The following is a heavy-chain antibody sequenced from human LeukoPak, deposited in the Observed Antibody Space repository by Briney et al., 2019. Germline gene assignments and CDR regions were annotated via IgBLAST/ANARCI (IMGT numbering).Heavy chain of an antibody. J-gene: IGHJ3*02. D-gene: IGHD1-26*01. Sequence: GGSLRLSCAASGFTFSSYGMHWVRQAPGKGLEWVAFIRYDGSNKYCADSVKGRFTISRDNSKSTLYLQMNSLRAEDTAVYYCAKDKGRSGSYFSGAFDIWGQGTMVTVSS. CDR3: AKDKGRSGSYFSGAFDI. CDR2: IRYDGSNK. CDR1: GFTFSSYG. V-gene: IGHV3-30*02.